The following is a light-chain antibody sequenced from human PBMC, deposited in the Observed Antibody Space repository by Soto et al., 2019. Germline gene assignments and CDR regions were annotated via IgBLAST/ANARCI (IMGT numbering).Light chain of an antibody. V-gene: IGKV4-1*01. CDR1: RSVLYSLNNKHY. Sequence: DIVLTQSPDSLAVSLGARATSNCKYSRSVLYSLNNKHYVAWYQQKPGQPPRLLINWASTRESGVPDRFSGSASGTDFTLTISSLQAEDVAVYYCQQYYSLHLTLGGGTKVEIK. CDR2: WAS. J-gene: IGKJ4*01. CDR3: QQYYSLHLT.